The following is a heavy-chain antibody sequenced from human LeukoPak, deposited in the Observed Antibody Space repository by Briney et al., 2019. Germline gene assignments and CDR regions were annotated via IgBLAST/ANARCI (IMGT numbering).Heavy chain of an antibody. D-gene: IGHD2-21*01. J-gene: IGHJ4*02. Sequence: SETLSLTCTVSGVSISNSNYYWGWIRQPPGKGLEWIGNIHYTGSTYYNPSLKSRVTISVDTSRNQFSLKLSSVTAADTAVYYCARGVGGATVCDCWGQGTLVTVSS. CDR1: GVSISNSNYY. CDR2: IHYTGST. V-gene: IGHV4-39*01. CDR3: ARGVGGATVCDC.